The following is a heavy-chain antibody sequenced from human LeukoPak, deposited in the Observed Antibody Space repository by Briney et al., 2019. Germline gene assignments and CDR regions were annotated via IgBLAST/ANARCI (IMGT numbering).Heavy chain of an antibody. D-gene: IGHD3-10*01. J-gene: IGHJ4*02. CDR1: GFTFSKCA. CDR2: ITASGDTA. CDR3: ARDDPGPRAFDY. V-gene: IGHV3-23*01. Sequence: PGGSLRLSCAASGFTFSKCAMSWVRQAPGKGLEWVAIITASGDTAYYADSVKGRFTISIDRATNTLYLEMNSLRAEDTAVYYCARDDPGPRAFDYWGQGALVIVS.